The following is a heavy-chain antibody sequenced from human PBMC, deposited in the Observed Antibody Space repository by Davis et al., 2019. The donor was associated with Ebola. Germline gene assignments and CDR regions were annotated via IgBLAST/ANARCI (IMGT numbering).Heavy chain of an antibody. V-gene: IGHV4-39*01. CDR1: GGSISSSSYY. D-gene: IGHD2-21*02. CDR2: IYYSGST. Sequence: SETLSLTCTVSGGSISSSSYYWGWIRQPPGKGLEWIGSIYYSGSTYYNPSLKSRVTISVDTSKNQFSLKLSSVTAADTAVYYCARIYCGGDCYSVYYYYYGMDVWGQGTTVTVSS. J-gene: IGHJ6*02. CDR3: ARIYCGGDCYSVYYYYYGMDV.